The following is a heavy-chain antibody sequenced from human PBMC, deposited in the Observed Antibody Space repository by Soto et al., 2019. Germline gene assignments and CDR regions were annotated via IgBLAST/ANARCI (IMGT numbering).Heavy chain of an antibody. V-gene: IGHV1-69*02. J-gene: IGHJ4*02. CDR3: ASPKTQRGSGVLFAY. D-gene: IGHD3-10*01. Sequence: QVQLVQSGAEVKKPGSSVKVSCKASGGTFSSYTISWVRQAPGQGLEWMGRIIPILGIANYAQKFQGRVTSTADQSTSTAYMELSSLRSEDTAVYYCASPKTQRGSGVLFAYWGQGTLVTVSS. CDR2: IIPILGIA. CDR1: GGTFSSYT.